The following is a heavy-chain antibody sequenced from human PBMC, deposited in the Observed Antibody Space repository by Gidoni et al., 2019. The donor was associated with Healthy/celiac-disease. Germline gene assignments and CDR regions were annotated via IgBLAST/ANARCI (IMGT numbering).Heavy chain of an antibody. CDR2: ISGDGGST. Sequence: EVQLVESGGGVVQPGGSLRLSCAASGFTFDDYAMHWVRQAPGKGLEWVSLISGDGGSTYYADSVKGRFTISRDNSKNSLYLQMNSLRTEDTALYYCTRQQLVSDYFDYWGQGTLVTVSS. CDR1: GFTFDDYA. V-gene: IGHV3-43*02. D-gene: IGHD6-13*01. J-gene: IGHJ4*02. CDR3: TRQQLVSDYFDY.